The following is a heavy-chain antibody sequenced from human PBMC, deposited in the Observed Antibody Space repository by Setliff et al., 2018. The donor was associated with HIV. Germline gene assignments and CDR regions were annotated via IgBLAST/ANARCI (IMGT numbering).Heavy chain of an antibody. D-gene: IGHD3-22*01. J-gene: IGHJ4*01. V-gene: IGHV3-7*03. CDR1: GFTFSNSW. CDR3: ASSRPPDDSSGYLDH. Sequence: QTGGSLSLSCAASGFTFSNSWMTWVRQAPGKGLEWVANIKKDGSDKFYVDSVKGRFAISRDNAKNSLNLEMNSLRAEDTAIYYCASSRPPDDSSGYLDHWGQGTLVTVSS. CDR2: IKKDGSDK.